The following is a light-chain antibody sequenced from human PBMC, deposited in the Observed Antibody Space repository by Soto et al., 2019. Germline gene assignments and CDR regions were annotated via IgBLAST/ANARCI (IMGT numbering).Light chain of an antibody. CDR2: AAS. V-gene: IGKV1-39*01. CDR3: QQTYSSPRT. CDR1: QSISSY. J-gene: IGKJ1*01. Sequence: DIQMTQSPSPLSASAGDRVTITCRASQSISSYLNWYQQKPGKAPKLLIYAASSLQTGVPSRFTGSGSGTDFTLTISNLQPEDFAVYYCQQTYSSPRTFGQGTKVDI.